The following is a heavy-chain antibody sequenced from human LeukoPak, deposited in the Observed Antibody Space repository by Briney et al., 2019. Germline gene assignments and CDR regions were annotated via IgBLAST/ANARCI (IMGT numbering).Heavy chain of an antibody. CDR3: ARDIPSGFYTPDY. D-gene: IGHD5-12*01. J-gene: IGHJ4*02. CDR2: MKGGGET. Sequence: GGSLRLSCAASGFSFINYAMSWVRQAPARGPEWLSSMKGGGETFYADSVKGRFTLSRDDSRNTVYLQLNNLRVEDTAVYYCARDIPSGFYTPDYWGRGTLVTVSS. CDR1: GFSFINYA. V-gene: IGHV3-23*01.